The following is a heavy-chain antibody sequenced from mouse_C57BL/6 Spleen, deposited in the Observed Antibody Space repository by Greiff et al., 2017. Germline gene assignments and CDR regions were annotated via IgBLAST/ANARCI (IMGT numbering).Heavy chain of an antibody. Sequence: QVQLQQPGAELVKPGASVKMSCKASGYTFTSYWINWVKQRPGQGLEWIGDIYPGSGSTNYNEKFKSKATLTVDTSSSTAYMQLSSLTSEDSAVYYCARERPIPTRYFDVWGTGTTVTVSS. J-gene: IGHJ1*03. V-gene: IGHV1-55*01. CDR3: ARERPIPTRYFDV. CDR1: GYTFTSYW. D-gene: IGHD1-1*01. CDR2: IYPGSGST.